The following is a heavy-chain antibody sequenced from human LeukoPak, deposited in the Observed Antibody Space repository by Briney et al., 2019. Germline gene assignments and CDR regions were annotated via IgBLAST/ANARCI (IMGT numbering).Heavy chain of an antibody. CDR3: ARSLYTIFGVVTPAFFYYYYGMDV. CDR1: GGSISSGGYY. D-gene: IGHD3-3*01. Sequence: PSETLSLTCTVSGGSISSGGYYWSWIRQHPGKGLEWIGYIYYSGSTYYNPSLKSRVTISVDTSKTQFSLKLSSVTAADTAVYYCARSLYTIFGVVTPAFFYYYYGMDVWGQGTTVTVSS. CDR2: IYYSGST. J-gene: IGHJ6*02. V-gene: IGHV4-31*03.